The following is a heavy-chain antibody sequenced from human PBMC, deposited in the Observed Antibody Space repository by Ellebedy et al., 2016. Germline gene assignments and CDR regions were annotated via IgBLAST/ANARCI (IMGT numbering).Heavy chain of an antibody. Sequence: SETLSLTCGVYGGSLSGHYWSWIRQPPGKGLEWIGDINHSGSTNYNPSLKSRVTISVDTSKNQFSLKLSSVTAADTAVYYCAREIVGATPAFDIWGQGTMVTVSS. D-gene: IGHD1-26*01. V-gene: IGHV4-34*01. CDR1: GGSLSGHY. J-gene: IGHJ3*02. CDR2: INHSGST. CDR3: AREIVGATPAFDI.